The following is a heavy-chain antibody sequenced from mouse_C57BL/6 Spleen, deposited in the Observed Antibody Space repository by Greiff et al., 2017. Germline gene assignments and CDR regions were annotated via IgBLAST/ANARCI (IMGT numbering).Heavy chain of an antibody. CDR2: INPSNGGT. J-gene: IGHJ4*01. CDR1: GYTFTSYW. CDR3: ARSPFTTVVEGAMDY. Sequence: VQLQQSGTELVKPGASVKLSCKASGYTFTSYWMHWVKQRPGQGLEWIGNINPSNGGTNYNEKFKSKATLTVDKSASTAYMQLSSLTSEDSAVYYCARSPFTTVVEGAMDYWGQGTSVTVSS. D-gene: IGHD1-1*01. V-gene: IGHV1-53*01.